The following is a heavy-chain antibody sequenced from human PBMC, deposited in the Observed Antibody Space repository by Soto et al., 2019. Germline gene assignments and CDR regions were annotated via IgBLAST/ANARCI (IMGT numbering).Heavy chain of an antibody. CDR2: ISYDGSNK. Sequence: GGSLRLSCAASGFTCSSYAMHWVRQAPGKGLEWVAVISYDGSNKYYADSVKGRFTISRDNSKNTLYLQMNSLRAEDTAVYYRARDRSSSSWYGPTWYFDLWGRGTLVTVSS. CDR1: GFTCSSYA. CDR3: ARDRSSSSWYGPTWYFDL. V-gene: IGHV3-30-3*01. J-gene: IGHJ2*01. D-gene: IGHD6-13*01.